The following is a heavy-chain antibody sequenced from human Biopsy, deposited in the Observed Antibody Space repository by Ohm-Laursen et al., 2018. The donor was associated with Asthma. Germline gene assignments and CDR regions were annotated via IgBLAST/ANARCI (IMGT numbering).Heavy chain of an antibody. CDR3: VHGAEV. CDR1: GFTFSRYW. CDR2: ISFDGTTT. D-gene: IGHD4-17*01. V-gene: IGHV3-74*01. Sequence: SLRLSCSASGFTFSRYWMHWVRQAPGKGLVWVSRISFDGTTTTYADSVRGRFTISRDNAKNTLYLQMNSLRAEDTAVYYCVHGAEVGGQGILVSVSS. J-gene: IGHJ4*02.